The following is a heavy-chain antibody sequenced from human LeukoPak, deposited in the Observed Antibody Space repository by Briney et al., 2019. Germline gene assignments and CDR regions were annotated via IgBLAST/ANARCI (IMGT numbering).Heavy chain of an antibody. D-gene: IGHD1-1*01. J-gene: IGHJ4*02. CDR2: IYYNGKT. Sequence: SETLSLTCTVSGGSVTYTNYYWGWIRLPPGKGLQWIGVIYYNGKTYYNPSLKSRVTVAVDTSKNQFSLKLSSVTAADTAVYYCARVNINNWHSCDYWGQGTLVTVSS. V-gene: IGHV4-39*01. CDR3: ARVNINNWHSCDY. CDR1: GGSVTYTNYY.